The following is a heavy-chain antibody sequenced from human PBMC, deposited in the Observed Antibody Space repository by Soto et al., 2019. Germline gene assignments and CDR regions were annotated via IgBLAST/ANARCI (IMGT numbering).Heavy chain of an antibody. V-gene: IGHV3-30*18. Sequence: QVQLVESGGGVVQPGRSLRLSCAASGFTFSSYGMHWVRQAPGKGLEWVAVISYDGSNKYYADSVKGRFTISRDNSKNTLYLQMNRLRAEDTAVYYCAKQVRRVSYFDYWGQGTLVTVSS. CDR3: AKQVRRVSYFDY. CDR1: GFTFSSYG. CDR2: ISYDGSNK. D-gene: IGHD3-10*01. J-gene: IGHJ4*02.